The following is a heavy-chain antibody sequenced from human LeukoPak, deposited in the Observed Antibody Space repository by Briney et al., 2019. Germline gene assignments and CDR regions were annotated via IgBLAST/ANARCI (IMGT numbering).Heavy chain of an antibody. D-gene: IGHD2-2*01. J-gene: IGHJ6*02. CDR3: ARDCGTSWSLSYYYYYYGMDV. V-gene: IGHV1-18*01. CDR1: GYTFTSYG. CDR2: ISAYNGNT. Sequence: GASVKVSCKASGYTFTSYGISWVRQAPGQGLEWMGWISAYNGNTNYAQKLQGRVTMTTDTSTSTAYMELRSLRSDDTAVYYCARDCGTSWSLSYYYYYYGMDVWGQGTTVTVSS.